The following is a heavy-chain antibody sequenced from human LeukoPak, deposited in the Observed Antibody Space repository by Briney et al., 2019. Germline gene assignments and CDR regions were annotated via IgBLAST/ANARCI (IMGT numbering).Heavy chain of an antibody. CDR1: GFTFSRYW. CDR3: ARAPSEVGGYPESFRH. J-gene: IGHJ1*01. V-gene: IGHV3-74*01. CDR2: IKSDGKT. D-gene: IGHD2-15*01. Sequence: GGSLRLSCEASGFTFSRYWMHWVRQAPGKGLVWVSRIKSDGKTNYADSVKGRFTISRDNAKNTVSLQMDSLRAEDTGVYYCARAPSEVGGYPESFRHWGQGTLVTVSS.